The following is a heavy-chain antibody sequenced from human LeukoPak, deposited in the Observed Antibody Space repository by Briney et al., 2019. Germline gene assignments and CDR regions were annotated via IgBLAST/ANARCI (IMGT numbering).Heavy chain of an antibody. CDR1: GGSISSSFYY. J-gene: IGHJ4*02. CDR2: IYYSGST. Sequence: SETLSLTCTVSGGSISSSFYYWGWIRQPPGKGLEWIGSIYYSGSTYYNPSLRSRVTISVDTSKNQFSLKLSSVTAADTAVYYCASLAVGALDYWGQGTLVTVSS. D-gene: IGHD1-26*01. CDR3: ASLAVGALDY. V-gene: IGHV4-39*07.